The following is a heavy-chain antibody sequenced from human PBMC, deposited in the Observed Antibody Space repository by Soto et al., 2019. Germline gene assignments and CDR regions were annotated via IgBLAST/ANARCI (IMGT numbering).Heavy chain of an antibody. CDR1: GVTFSGSA. Sequence: VGSLRLSCAACGVTFSGSAMHWVRQASGKGLEWVGRIRSKANSYATAYAASVKGRFTISRDDSKNTAYLQMNSLKTEDTAVYYCTRRSEWELSTSPEFDYWGQGTLVTVSS. V-gene: IGHV3-73*01. CDR3: TRRSEWELSTSPEFDY. J-gene: IGHJ4*02. D-gene: IGHD1-26*01. CDR2: IRSKANSYAT.